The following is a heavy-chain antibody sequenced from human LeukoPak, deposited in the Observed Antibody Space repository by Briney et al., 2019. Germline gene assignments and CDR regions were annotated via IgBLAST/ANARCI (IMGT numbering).Heavy chain of an antibody. J-gene: IGHJ4*02. CDR3: ARVPKYYDFWSGYLDY. D-gene: IGHD3-3*01. Sequence: ASVTVSCKASGYTFTGYYMHWVRQAPGQGLEWMGWINPNSGGTNYAQKFQGRVTMTRDTSISTAYMELSRLRSDDTAVYYCARVPKYYDFWSGYLDYWGQGSLVTVSS. CDR1: GYTFTGYY. CDR2: INPNSGGT. V-gene: IGHV1-2*02.